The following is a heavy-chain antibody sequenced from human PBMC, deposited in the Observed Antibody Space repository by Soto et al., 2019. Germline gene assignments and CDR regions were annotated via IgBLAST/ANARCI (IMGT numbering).Heavy chain of an antibody. D-gene: IGHD3-22*01. CDR3: ARSNYYDSSGSYFDY. J-gene: IGHJ4*02. Sequence: SLRLSCAASGFTFSSYAMHWVRQAPGKGLEWVAVISYDGSNKYYADSVKGRFTISRDNSKNTLYLQMNSLRAEDTAVYYCARSNYYDSSGSYFDYWGQGTLVTVSS. CDR2: ISYDGSNK. CDR1: GFTFSSYA. V-gene: IGHV3-30-3*01.